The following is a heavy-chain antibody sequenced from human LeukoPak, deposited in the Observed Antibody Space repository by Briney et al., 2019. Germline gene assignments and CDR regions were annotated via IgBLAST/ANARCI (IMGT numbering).Heavy chain of an antibody. Sequence: PSETLSLTCTVSGASISRSRYYWGWIRQPPGKGLEWIGSIYSSGSTYYSPSLKSRVTISIDTSNNLFSLRLRYVTAADTALYYCARDPSSPSDSGYWGQGTLVTVSS. CDR1: GASISRSRYY. V-gene: IGHV4-39*07. J-gene: IGHJ4*02. D-gene: IGHD6-6*01. CDR3: ARDPSSPSDSGY. CDR2: IYSSGST.